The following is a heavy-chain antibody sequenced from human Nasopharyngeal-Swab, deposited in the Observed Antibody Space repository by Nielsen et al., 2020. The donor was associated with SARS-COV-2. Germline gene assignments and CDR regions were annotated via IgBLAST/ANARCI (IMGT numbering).Heavy chain of an antibody. D-gene: IGHD4-17*01. V-gene: IGHV4-38-2*02. J-gene: IGHJ6*03. CDR3: ARRTTTVYYYYYMDV. CDR2: IYHSGST. Sequence: SETSLTCTVSGYSISSGYYWGWIRQPPGKGLEWIGSIYHSGSTYYNPSLKSRVTISVDTSKNQFSLKLSSVTAADTAVYYCARRTTTVYYYYYMDVWGNGTTVTVSS. CDR1: GYSISSGYY.